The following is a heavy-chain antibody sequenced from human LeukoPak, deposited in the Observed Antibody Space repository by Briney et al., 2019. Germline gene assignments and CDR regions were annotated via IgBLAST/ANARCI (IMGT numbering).Heavy chain of an antibody. D-gene: IGHD4-17*01. CDR2: FGISGTI. V-gene: IGHV3-48*03. J-gene: IGHJ4*02. CDR1: GFTVNTYE. CDR3: AGYGVYPY. Sequence: PGGSLRLSCAAPGFTVNTYELHWVRPAPGEGPEWIAYFGISGTIYYADSVRGRFTISRDNAKNSLFLQMNSLRVDDTAIYYCAGYGVYPYWGQGTPVTVSS.